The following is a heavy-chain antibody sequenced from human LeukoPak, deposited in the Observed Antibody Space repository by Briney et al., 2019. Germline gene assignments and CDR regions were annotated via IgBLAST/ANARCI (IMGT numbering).Heavy chain of an antibody. CDR1: GFTFSNYY. CDR3: ARVGYYYDSSGYTYYFDY. Sequence: GGSLRLSCAASGFTFSNYYMHWVRQAPGKGLVWVSRINSDERSTNYADSVKGRFTISRDDAKNTLYLQMNSLRAEDTAVYYCARVGYYYDSSGYTYYFDYWGQGTLVTVSS. CDR2: INSDERST. V-gene: IGHV3-74*01. J-gene: IGHJ4*02. D-gene: IGHD3-22*01.